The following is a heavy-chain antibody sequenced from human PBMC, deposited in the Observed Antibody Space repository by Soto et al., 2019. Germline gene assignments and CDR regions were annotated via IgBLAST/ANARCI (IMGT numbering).Heavy chain of an antibody. CDR2: MYYSGST. D-gene: IGHD2-8*01. CDR1: GGSISSSSYY. Sequence: QLQLQESGPGLVKPSETLSLTCTVSGGSISSSSYYWGWIRQPPGKGLEWIGSMYYSGSTYYNPSLKSRVTISVDTSKNQFSLKLSSVTAADTAVYYCARTPWGMAQVDYWGQGTLVTVSS. V-gene: IGHV4-39*01. J-gene: IGHJ4*02. CDR3: ARTPWGMAQVDY.